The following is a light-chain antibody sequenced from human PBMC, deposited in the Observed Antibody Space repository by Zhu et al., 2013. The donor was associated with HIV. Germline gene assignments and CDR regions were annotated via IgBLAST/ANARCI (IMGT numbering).Light chain of an antibody. Sequence: EILMTQSPATLSVSPGERATLSCRASQTVSYRHIAWYQQKPGQPPRLLLYGSSNRAPGIPDRFSGSGSGTDFTLIITGLEPEDTGMYFCQRFGSSTTWTFGQGTNLEIK. CDR3: QRFGSSTTWT. J-gene: IGKJ1*01. V-gene: IGKV3-20*01. CDR2: GSS. CDR1: QTVSYRH.